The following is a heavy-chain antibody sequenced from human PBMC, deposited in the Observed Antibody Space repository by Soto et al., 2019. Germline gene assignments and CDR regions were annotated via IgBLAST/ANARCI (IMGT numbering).Heavy chain of an antibody. CDR2: ISYDGSNK. D-gene: IGHD3-10*01. Sequence: QVQLVESGGGVVQPGRSLRLSCAASGFTFSSYGMHWVRQAPGKGLEWVAVISYDGSNKYYADSVKGRFTISRDNSKNTLYLQMNSLRAEDTAVYYCAKPSERYYYGSGSPSWYFDLWGRGTLVTVSS. CDR1: GFTFSSYG. CDR3: AKPSERYYYGSGSPSWYFDL. V-gene: IGHV3-30*18. J-gene: IGHJ2*01.